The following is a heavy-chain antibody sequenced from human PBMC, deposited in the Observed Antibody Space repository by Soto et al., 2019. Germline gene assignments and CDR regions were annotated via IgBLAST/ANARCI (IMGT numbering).Heavy chain of an antibody. CDR3: AKSQDYYDSSAYGY. V-gene: IGHV3-23*01. CDR2: ISGSGGST. J-gene: IGHJ4*02. D-gene: IGHD3-22*01. Sequence: PGGSLRLSCAASGFTFSSYAMSWVRQAPGKGLEWVSAISGSGGSTYYADSVKGRFTISRDNSKNTLNLQMNSLRAEDTAVYYCAKSQDYYDSSAYGYWGQGTLVTVSS. CDR1: GFTFSSYA.